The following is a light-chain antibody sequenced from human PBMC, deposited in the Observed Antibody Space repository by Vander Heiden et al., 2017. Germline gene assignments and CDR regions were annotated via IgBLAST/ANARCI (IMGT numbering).Light chain of an antibody. CDR1: QSISSY. CDR3: QQRSKWPSAT. Sequence: EIVLTQSPATLFLSPGERATLSCRASQSISSYLAWYQQKPGQPPRLLIYDTSNRATGIPVRFSGRGSGTDFTLTISSLEPDDLAVYFCQQRSKWPSATFGGGTKVEIK. V-gene: IGKV3-11*01. CDR2: DTS. J-gene: IGKJ4*01.